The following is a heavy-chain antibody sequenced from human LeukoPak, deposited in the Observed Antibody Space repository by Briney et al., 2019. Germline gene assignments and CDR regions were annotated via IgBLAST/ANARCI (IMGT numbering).Heavy chain of an antibody. V-gene: IGHV3-30*04. CDR1: GFTFSSYA. CDR2: ISYDGSNK. CDR3: ARDKVQQLVRNTYFDY. D-gene: IGHD6-13*01. J-gene: IGHJ4*02. Sequence: GGSLRLSCAASGFTFSSYAMHWVRQAPGKGLEWVAVISYDGSNKYYADSVKGRFTISRDNSKNTLYLQMNSLRAEDTAVYYCARDKVQQLVRNTYFDYWGQGTLVTVSS.